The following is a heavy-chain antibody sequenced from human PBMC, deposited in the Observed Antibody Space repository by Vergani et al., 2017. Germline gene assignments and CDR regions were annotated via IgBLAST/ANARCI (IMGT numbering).Heavy chain of an antibody. J-gene: IGHJ4*02. CDR1: GGSFSGYY. D-gene: IGHD1-1*01. V-gene: IGHV4-34*01. CDR2: INHSGST. CDR3: ARWKATGTIDY. Sequence: QVQLQQCGAGLLKPSETLSLTCAVYGGSFSGYYWSWIRQPPGKGLEWIGEINHSGSTNYNPSLKSRVTISVDTSKNQFSLKLSSVAAADTAVYYCARWKATGTIDYWGQGTLVTVSS.